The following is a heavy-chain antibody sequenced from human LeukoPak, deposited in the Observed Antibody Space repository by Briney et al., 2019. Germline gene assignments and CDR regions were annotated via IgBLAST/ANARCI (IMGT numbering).Heavy chain of an antibody. J-gene: IGHJ5*02. CDR2: ISPTGGT. D-gene: IGHD6-19*01. CDR3: GAIPMASTRFDP. CDR1: GGSFSAYY. Sequence: KPSETLSLTCAVSGGSFSAYYWSWIRQPPGRGLEWIGEISPTGGTNCNPSLKSRVSISVDTSKNQFSLKLSSVTAADTAVYYCGAIPMASTRFDPWGQGTLVTVSS. V-gene: IGHV4-34*01.